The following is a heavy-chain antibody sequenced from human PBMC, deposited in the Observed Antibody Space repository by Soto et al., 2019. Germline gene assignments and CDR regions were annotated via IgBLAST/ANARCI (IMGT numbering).Heavy chain of an antibody. Sequence: ASLKVSCKASGYTFTNYAMHWVLQAPGQRLEWMGWINAGNGNTKYSQQFQGSVTITRDTSASTAYMELSSLRSEDTAVYYCARAAYCDTRSCSDAFDIWGQGTVVTLS. D-gene: IGHD2-2*01. V-gene: IGHV1-3*01. J-gene: IGHJ3*02. CDR1: GYTFTNYA. CDR2: INAGNGNT. CDR3: ARAAYCDTRSCSDAFDI.